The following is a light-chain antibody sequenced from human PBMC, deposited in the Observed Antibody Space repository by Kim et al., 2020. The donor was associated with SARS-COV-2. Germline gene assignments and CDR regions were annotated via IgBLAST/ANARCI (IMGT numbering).Light chain of an antibody. CDR1: QSVSSN. V-gene: IGKV3D-15*01. Sequence: VSPEERATLSCRASQSVSSNLAWYQQKPGQAPRLLIYGASTRATGIPARFSGSGSGTEFTLTISSLQSEDFAVYYCQQYNNWALTFGGGTKVDIK. CDR3: QQYNNWALT. CDR2: GAS. J-gene: IGKJ4*01.